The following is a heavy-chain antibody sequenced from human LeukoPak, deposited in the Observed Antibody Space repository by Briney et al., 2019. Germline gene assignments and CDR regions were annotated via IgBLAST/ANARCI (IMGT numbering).Heavy chain of an antibody. CDR2: IYTSGST. D-gene: IGHD2/OR15-2a*01. V-gene: IGHV4-4*07. CDR1: GGSISTYH. J-gene: IGHJ5*02. Sequence: PSETLSLTCTVSGGSISTYHWSWIRQPAGKGLEWIGRIYTSGSTSYSPSLKSRVAISVDKSKSQFSLKLRSVTAADTAVYYCARDLDHCDSTNCHNWFDPWGQGTLVTVSS. CDR3: ARDLDHCDSTNCHNWFDP.